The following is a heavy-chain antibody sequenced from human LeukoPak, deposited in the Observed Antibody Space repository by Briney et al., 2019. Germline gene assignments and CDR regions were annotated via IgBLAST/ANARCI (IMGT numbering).Heavy chain of an antibody. J-gene: IGHJ6*03. CDR1: GGSISSGSYY. CDR3: ARTYDYYYYYMDV. D-gene: IGHD2-21*01. Sequence: SETLSLTCTVSGGSISSGSYYWSWIRQPAGKGLEWIGRIYTSGSTNYNPSLKSRVTISVDTSKNQFSLKLSFVTAADTAVYYCARTYDYYYYYMDVWGKGTTVTVSS. CDR2: IYTSGST. V-gene: IGHV4-61*02.